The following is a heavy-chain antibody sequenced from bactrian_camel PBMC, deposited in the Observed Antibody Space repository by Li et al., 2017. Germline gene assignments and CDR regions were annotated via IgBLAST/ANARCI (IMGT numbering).Heavy chain of an antibody. CDR1: GFTFSNDA. D-gene: IGHD3*01. CDR3: TNRATVQASTGDNY. J-gene: IGHJ4*01. V-gene: IGHV3S40*01. CDR2: ISSGGTT. Sequence: VQLVESGGGLVQPGGSLRLSCATSGFTFSNDAINWVRQAPGKGLEWISAISSGGTTAYPDSVKGRFTISRDNAKNTLYLQLNSLKTEDTAMYYCTNRATVQASTGDNYWGQGTQVTVS.